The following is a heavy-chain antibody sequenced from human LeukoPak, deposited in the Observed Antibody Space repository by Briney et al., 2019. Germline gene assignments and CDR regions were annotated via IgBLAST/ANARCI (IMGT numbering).Heavy chain of an antibody. CDR2: ISYDGSNK. V-gene: IGHV3-30*18. CDR1: GFTFSSYG. J-gene: IGHJ4*02. CDR3: AKDPGDY. Sequence: GGSLRLSCAASGFTFSSYGMHWVRQAPGKGLEWVAVISYDGSNKYYADSVKGRFTISRDNSKNTLYLQMNSLRAEDTAVYYCAKDPGDYWGQGTLVTVSS.